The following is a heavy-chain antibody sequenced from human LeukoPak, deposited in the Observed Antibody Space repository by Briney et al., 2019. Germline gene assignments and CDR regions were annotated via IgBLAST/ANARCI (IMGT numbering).Heavy chain of an antibody. Sequence: GGSLRLSCAASGFTFSTYAVSWVRQAPGKGVEGVSSISGSGGVTFYADSVKGRFTISRDNSKKTLYPQMNSLRAEDTAIYYCAKGSSDYSGGFDSWGQGTRVTGSS. CDR3: AKGSSDYSGGFDS. D-gene: IGHD3-22*01. CDR2: ISGSGGVT. CDR1: GFTFSTYA. V-gene: IGHV3-23*01. J-gene: IGHJ4*02.